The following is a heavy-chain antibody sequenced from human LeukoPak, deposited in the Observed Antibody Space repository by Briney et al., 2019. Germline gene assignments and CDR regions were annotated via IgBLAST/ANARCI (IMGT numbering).Heavy chain of an antibody. CDR1: GGSISSGGYS. Sequence: SQTLSLTCAVSGGSISSGGYSWSWIRQPPGKGLEWIGYIYYSGSTYYNPSLKSRVTISVDRSKNQFSLKLSSVTAADTAVYYCARVSRAVRKNWFDPWGQGTLVTVSS. CDR2: IYYSGST. V-gene: IGHV4-30-2*01. CDR3: ARVSRAVRKNWFDP. D-gene: IGHD4-17*01. J-gene: IGHJ5*02.